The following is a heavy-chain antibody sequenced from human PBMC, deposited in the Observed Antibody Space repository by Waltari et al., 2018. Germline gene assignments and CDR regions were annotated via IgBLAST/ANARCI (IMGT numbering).Heavy chain of an antibody. D-gene: IGHD6-19*01. CDR3: ARDLMAAHFDY. Sequence: QVQLLESGGCVVQPGRSLRLSCAASGFTFRRYAMHWVRQAPGKGLEWVAVISYDGSNKYYADSVKGRFTISRDNSKNTLYLQMNSLRAEDTAVYYCARDLMAAHFDYWGQGTLVTVSS. CDR2: ISYDGSNK. CDR1: GFTFRRYA. J-gene: IGHJ4*02. V-gene: IGHV3-30*16.